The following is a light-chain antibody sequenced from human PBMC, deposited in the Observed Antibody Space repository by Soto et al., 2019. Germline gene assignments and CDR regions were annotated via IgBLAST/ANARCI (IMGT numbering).Light chain of an antibody. J-gene: IGKJ2*01. CDR2: GAS. V-gene: IGKV1-9*01. CDR3: QQLNRPPRT. CDR1: QAICNY. Sequence: DIQLTQSPSFLSASVGDRVTISCRASQAICNYLAWYQQKPGKAPNLLIFGASTLQSGVPSRFSGSGSGTEFTLTISSLQPEDFATYYWQQLNRPPRTFGQGTKLEIK.